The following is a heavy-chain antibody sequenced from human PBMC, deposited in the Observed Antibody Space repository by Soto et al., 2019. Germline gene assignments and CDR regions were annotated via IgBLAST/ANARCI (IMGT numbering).Heavy chain of an antibody. V-gene: IGHV4-59*08. Sequence: SLTCTVSGGYISSYYWSWIRQPPGNGLEWIGYIYYSGSTNYNPSLKSRVTISVDTSKNQFSLKLSSVTAADTAVYYCAIHSWSYYRMYYWFDSWGQGTLVTVVS. J-gene: IGHJ5*01. CDR2: IYYSGST. CDR1: GGYISSYY. CDR3: AIHSWSYYRMYYWFDS. D-gene: IGHD3-10*01.